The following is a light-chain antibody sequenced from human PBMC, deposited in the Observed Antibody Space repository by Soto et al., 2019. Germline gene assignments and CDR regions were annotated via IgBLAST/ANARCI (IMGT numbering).Light chain of an antibody. CDR1: QTFGNY. Sequence: DIPMTQSPSSLSASVGDRVTITCRASQTFGNYLNWYQQKPGKAPKLLIYAASSLQRGVPSRFSGSGSGTDFTLTISSLQPEDFATYYCQQSYSTPYNFGQGTQLEI. V-gene: IGKV1-39*01. J-gene: IGKJ2*01. CDR3: QQSYSTPYN. CDR2: AAS.